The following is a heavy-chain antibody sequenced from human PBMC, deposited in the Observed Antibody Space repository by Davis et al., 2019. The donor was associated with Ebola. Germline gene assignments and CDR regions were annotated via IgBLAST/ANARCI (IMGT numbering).Heavy chain of an antibody. CDR3: ATARVELPTIGSCADS. Sequence: MPSETLSLTCTVSGASISSAAYYWTWIRQYPGKGLEWIGYVYHNGKTDYNPSLKGRVTMSRDMSKNQFSLRLTSLTAADTAIYYCATARVELPTIGSCADSWGQGTLVTVSS. CDR1: GASISSAAYY. CDR2: VYHNGKT. D-gene: IGHD6-13*01. V-gene: IGHV4-31*03. J-gene: IGHJ5*02.